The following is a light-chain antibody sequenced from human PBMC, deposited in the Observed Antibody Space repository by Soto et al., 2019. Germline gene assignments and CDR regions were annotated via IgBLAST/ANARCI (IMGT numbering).Light chain of an antibody. Sequence: SVGSVLTINSRASQTISSWLAWYQKKKGKAPKLLIYKASTLKSGVPSRLSGSGYETHLTITVGSMQTEDFETYSCQQSYSNPCPSGHGTKVDIK. V-gene: IGKV1-5*03. J-gene: IGKJ1*01. CDR2: KAS. CDR1: QTISSW. CDR3: QQSYSNPCP.